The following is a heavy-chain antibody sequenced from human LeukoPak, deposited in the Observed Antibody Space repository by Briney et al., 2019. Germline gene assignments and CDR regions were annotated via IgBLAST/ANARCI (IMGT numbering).Heavy chain of an antibody. V-gene: IGHV4-59*01. D-gene: IGHD6-19*01. Sequence: SETLSLTCTVSDGSISSYYWSWIRLPPGKGLEYIGYVSYSGTTNSNPSLKSRLTISLDTSKNQISLRLSSVTAADTAVYYCARFRSAVAGTYNYYYLDVWGKGTTVTVSS. CDR2: VSYSGTT. J-gene: IGHJ6*03. CDR3: ARFRSAVAGTYNYYYLDV. CDR1: DGSISSYY.